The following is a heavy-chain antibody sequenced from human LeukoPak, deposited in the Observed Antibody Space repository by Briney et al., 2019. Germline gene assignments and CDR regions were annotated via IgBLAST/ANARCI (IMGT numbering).Heavy chain of an antibody. CDR3: VREVKPAVTDFDY. D-gene: IGHD2-2*01. CDR2: IKEDGSEK. CDR1: GFSFSNHW. Sequence: PGGSLRLSCAASGFSFSNHWMTWVRRAPGKGLEWVANIKEDGSEKYYVDSLKGRFTISRDNAKNSLFLQMNSLRADDTAVYYCVREVKPAVTDFDYWGQGTLVTVSS. J-gene: IGHJ4*02. V-gene: IGHV3-7*01.